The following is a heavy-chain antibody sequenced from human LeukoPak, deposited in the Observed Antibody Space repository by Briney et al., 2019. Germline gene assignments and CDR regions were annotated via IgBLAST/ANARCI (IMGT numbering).Heavy chain of an antibody. J-gene: IGHJ6*02. CDR1: GSTLSNHW. Sequence: PGGSLRLSCAASGSTLSNHWMTWVRKVPGRGPEWVANVNRDGSETYYLDSVKGRFTISKDNAKNSLYLQMNSLRAEDTALYHCARNNGMDVWGQGTTVIVSS. V-gene: IGHV3-7*03. CDR3: ARNNGMDV. CDR2: VNRDGSET.